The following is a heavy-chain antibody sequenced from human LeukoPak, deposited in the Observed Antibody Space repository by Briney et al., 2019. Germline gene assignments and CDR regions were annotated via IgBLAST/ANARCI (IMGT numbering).Heavy chain of an antibody. D-gene: IGHD3-22*01. Sequence: SETLSLTCTVSGGSISSYYWSWIRQPPGKGLEWIGYIYYSGSTNYNPSLKGRVTISVDTSKNQFSLKLSSVTAADTAVYYCARDRSYYSDTGADYWGQGIMVVVSS. CDR3: ARDRSYYSDTGADY. J-gene: IGHJ4*02. V-gene: IGHV4-59*01. CDR2: IYYSGST. CDR1: GGSISSYY.